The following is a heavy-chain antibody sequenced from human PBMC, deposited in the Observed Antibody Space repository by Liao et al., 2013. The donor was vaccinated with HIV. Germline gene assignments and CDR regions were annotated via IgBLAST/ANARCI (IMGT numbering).Heavy chain of an antibody. V-gene: IGHV4-61*02. CDR2: IYTSGST. J-gene: IGHJ4*02. Sequence: QVQLQESGPGLVKPSQTLSLTCTVSGASINIGSYYWSWIRQPAGKGLEWIGRIYTSGSTNYNPSLKSRVTMSVDTSKNQFSLKLSSVTAADTAVYYCARTLPYCSGGSCYLDYWGQGTLVTVSS. CDR1: GASINIGSYY. D-gene: IGHD2-15*01. CDR3: ARTLPYCSGGSCYLDY.